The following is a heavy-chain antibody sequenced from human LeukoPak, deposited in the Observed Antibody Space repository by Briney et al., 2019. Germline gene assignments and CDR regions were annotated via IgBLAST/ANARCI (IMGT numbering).Heavy chain of an antibody. Sequence: SETLSLTCAVSGYSITTGSYWGWIRQPPGKGLEWIGKIYHSGSTYYNPSLKSRVTISADTSKNQLSLKLTSVTAADTAVYYCAKVGAYGDYARHDYWGQGTLVTVSS. V-gene: IGHV4-38-2*01. CDR1: GYSITTGSY. CDR2: IYHSGST. D-gene: IGHD4-17*01. CDR3: AKVGAYGDYARHDY. J-gene: IGHJ4*02.